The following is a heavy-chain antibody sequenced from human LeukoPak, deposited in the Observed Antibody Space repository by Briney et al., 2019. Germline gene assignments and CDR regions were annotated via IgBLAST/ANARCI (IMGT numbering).Heavy chain of an antibody. V-gene: IGHV1-2*02. CDR3: ARDLITGTTDDAFDI. CDR1: GYTFTGYY. Sequence: ASVKVSCKASGYTFTGYYMHWVRQAPGQGLEWMGWINPNSGGTNYAQKFQGRVTMTRDTSISTAYMELSRLRSDDTAMYYCARDLITGTTDDAFDIWGQGTMVTVSS. D-gene: IGHD1-20*01. J-gene: IGHJ3*02. CDR2: INPNSGGT.